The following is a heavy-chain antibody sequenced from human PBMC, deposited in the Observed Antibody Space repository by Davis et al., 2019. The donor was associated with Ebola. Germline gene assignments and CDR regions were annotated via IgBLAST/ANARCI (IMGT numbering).Heavy chain of an antibody. CDR1: GGSFSGYY. J-gene: IGHJ5*02. V-gene: IGHV4-34*01. CDR3: ATGRGSGHDKNNWFDP. Sequence: PSETLSLTCAVYGGSFSGYYWSWIRQPPGKGLEWIGEINHSGSTNYNPSLKSRVTISVDTSKNQFSLKLSSVTAADTAVYYCATGRGSGHDKNNWFDPWGQGTPVTVSS. CDR2: INHSGST. D-gene: IGHD5-12*01.